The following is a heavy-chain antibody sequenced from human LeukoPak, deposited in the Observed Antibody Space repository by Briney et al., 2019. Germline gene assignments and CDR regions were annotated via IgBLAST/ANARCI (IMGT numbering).Heavy chain of an antibody. V-gene: IGHV3-30*18. J-gene: IGHJ4*02. CDR2: ISYDGSNK. Sequence: GGPLRLSCAASGFTFSSYGMHWVRQAPGKGLEWVAVISYDGSNKYYADSVKGRFTISRDNSKNTLYLQMNSLRAEDTAVYYCAKDDGDYGGYWGQGTLVTVSS. CDR1: GFTFSSYG. CDR3: AKDDGDYGGY. D-gene: IGHD4-17*01.